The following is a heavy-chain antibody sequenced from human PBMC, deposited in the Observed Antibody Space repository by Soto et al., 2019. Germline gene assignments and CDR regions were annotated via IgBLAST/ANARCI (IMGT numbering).Heavy chain of an antibody. CDR1: GFTFSSYA. CDR2: ISYDGSNK. D-gene: IGHD3-10*01. J-gene: IGHJ6*02. V-gene: IGHV3-30-3*01. Sequence: GGSLRLSCAASGFTFSSYAMHWVRQAPGKGLEWVAVISYDGSNKYYADSVKGRFTISRDNSKNTLYLQMNSLRAEDTAVYYCARVVSEYYYGSGSYGMDVWGQGTTVTVSS. CDR3: ARVVSEYYYGSGSYGMDV.